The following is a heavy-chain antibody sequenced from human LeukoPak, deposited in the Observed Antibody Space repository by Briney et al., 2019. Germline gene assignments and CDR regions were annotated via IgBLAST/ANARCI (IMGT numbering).Heavy chain of an antibody. CDR3: ARDLSDILTGYQYGMDV. Sequence: QPGGSLRLSCAASGFTFSSYAMHWVRQAPGKGLEWVAVISYDGSNKYYADSVKGRFTISRDNSKNTLYLQMNSLRAEDTAVYYCARDLSDILTGYQYGMDVWGQGTTVTVSS. J-gene: IGHJ6*02. CDR1: GFTFSSYA. CDR2: ISYDGSNK. V-gene: IGHV3-30-3*01. D-gene: IGHD3-9*01.